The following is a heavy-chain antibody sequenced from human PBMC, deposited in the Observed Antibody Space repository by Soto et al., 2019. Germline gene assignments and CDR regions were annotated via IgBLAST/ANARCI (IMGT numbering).Heavy chain of an antibody. Sequence: ASVKVSCKASGSTFTSYAMHWVRQAPGQRLEWMGWINAGNGNTKYSQKFQGRVTITRDTSASTAYMELSSLRSEDTAVYYCAREKDIAAAGTGNWFDPWGQGTLVTVSS. CDR2: INAGNGNT. CDR1: GSTFTSYA. J-gene: IGHJ5*02. D-gene: IGHD6-13*01. V-gene: IGHV1-3*01. CDR3: AREKDIAAAGTGNWFDP.